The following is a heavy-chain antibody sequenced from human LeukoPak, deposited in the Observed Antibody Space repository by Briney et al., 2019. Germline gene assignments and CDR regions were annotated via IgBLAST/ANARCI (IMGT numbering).Heavy chain of an antibody. CDR2: INPNRGGT. Sequence: GASVKVSCKASGYTFTGYYMHWVRQAPGQGLEWMGWINPNRGGTNHAQKFQGRVTMTRDTSISTAYMELSRLRSDDTAVYYCARAPVYYYGSGSFDYWGQGTLVTVSS. CDR1: GYTFTGYY. CDR3: ARAPVYYYGSGSFDY. D-gene: IGHD3-10*01. V-gene: IGHV1-2*02. J-gene: IGHJ4*02.